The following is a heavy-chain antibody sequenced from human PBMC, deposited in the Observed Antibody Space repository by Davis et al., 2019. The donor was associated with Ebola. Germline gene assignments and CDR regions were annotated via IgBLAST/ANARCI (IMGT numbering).Heavy chain of an antibody. V-gene: IGHV1-18*04. CDR1: GYTFTSYG. CDR3: ARDRGAVVVTATKDY. CDR2: ISAYNGNT. Sequence: ASVKVSCKASGYTFTSYGISWVRQAPGQGLEWMGWISAYNGNTNYAQKLQGRVTMTTETSTSTAYMELRSLRSDDTAVYYWARDRGAVVVTATKDYWGQGTLVTVSS. J-gene: IGHJ4*02. D-gene: IGHD2-15*01.